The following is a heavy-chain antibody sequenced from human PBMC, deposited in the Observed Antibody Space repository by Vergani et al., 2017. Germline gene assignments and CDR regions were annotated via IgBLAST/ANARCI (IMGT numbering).Heavy chain of an antibody. D-gene: IGHD2-2*01. J-gene: IGHJ4*02. CDR1: GFGFKNFA. CDR2: ISGSGSTP. Sequence: LVESGGGVVQPGRSLTLTCSASGFGFKNFAMHWVRQAPGKGLEWVAAISGSGSTPYYADSVKGRFTVSRDNSKNTLFLQMNSLRAEDTAVYYCAKKGFCVTSSCYTTPMDTLQYWGQGALVTVSS. CDR3: AKKGFCVTSSCYTTPMDTLQY. V-gene: IGHV3-23*04.